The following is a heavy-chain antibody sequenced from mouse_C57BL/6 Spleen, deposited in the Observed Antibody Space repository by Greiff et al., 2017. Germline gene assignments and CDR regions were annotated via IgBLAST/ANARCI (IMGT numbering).Heavy chain of an antibody. D-gene: IGHD1-1*01. CDR2: ISDGGSYT. Sequence: EVKLVESGGGLVKPGGSLKLSCAASGFTFSSYAMSWVRQTPEKRLEWVATISDGGSYTYYPDNVKGRFTISRDNAKNNLYLQMSHLKSEDTAMYYCARGGYGSSYYYAMDYWGQGTSVTVSS. J-gene: IGHJ4*01. CDR3: ARGGYGSSYYYAMDY. CDR1: GFTFSSYA. V-gene: IGHV5-4*03.